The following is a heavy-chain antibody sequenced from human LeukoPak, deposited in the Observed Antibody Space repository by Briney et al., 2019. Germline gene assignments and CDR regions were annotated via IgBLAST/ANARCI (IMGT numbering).Heavy chain of an antibody. CDR1: GGSISSYY. CDR3: ARSMTLNDAFDI. J-gene: IGHJ3*02. Sequence: PSETLSLTCSVSGGSISSYYWNWIRQPPGKGLEWIGYIYYSGSTNYNPSLKSRVTISVDTSKNKFSLKLSSVSAADTAVYYCARSMTLNDAFDIWGQGTMVTVSS. CDR2: IYYSGST. V-gene: IGHV4-59*01. D-gene: IGHD6-6*01.